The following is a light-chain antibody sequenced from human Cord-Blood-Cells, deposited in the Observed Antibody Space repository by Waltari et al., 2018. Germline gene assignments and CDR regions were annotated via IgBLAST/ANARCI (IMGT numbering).Light chain of an antibody. J-gene: IGLJ2*01. CDR2: EVS. V-gene: IGLV2-14*01. Sequence: QSALTQPASVSGSPGQSITISCTGTSSDVGGYNYVSWYQQHPGKAPKLLIYEVSNRPSGVPKRVSGSKSGNAASLTISGLQAEDEADYYCSSYTSSSTVVFGGGTKLTVL. CDR1: SSDVGGYNY. CDR3: SSYTSSSTVV.